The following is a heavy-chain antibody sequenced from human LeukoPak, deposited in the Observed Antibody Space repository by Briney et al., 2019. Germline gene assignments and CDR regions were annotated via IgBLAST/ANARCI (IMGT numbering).Heavy chain of an antibody. J-gene: IGHJ4*02. D-gene: IGHD3-16*01. CDR1: GFTVSNNY. V-gene: IGHV3-66*01. Sequence: PGGSLRLSCAASGFTVSNNYMSWVRQAAGKGLDWVSIIYRGGSTYYADSVKDRFTISRDNSKNTVYLQMNSLRAEDTAVYYCAGSYVSRSFDYWGQGTLVTVSS. CDR2: IYRGGST. CDR3: AGSYVSRSFDY.